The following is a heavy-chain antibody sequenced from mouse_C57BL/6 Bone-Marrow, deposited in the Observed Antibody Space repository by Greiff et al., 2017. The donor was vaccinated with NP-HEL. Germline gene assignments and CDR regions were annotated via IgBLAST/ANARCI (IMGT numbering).Heavy chain of an antibody. Sequence: EVQLQQSGPELVKPGASVKISCKASGYTFTDYYMNWVKQSHGKSLEWIGDINPNNGGTSYNQKFKGKATLTVDKSSSTAYMELRSLTSEDSAVYYCARWSYYGSFHWYFDVWGTGTTVTVSS. CDR1: GYTFTDYY. CDR3: ARWSYYGSFHWYFDV. CDR2: INPNNGGT. J-gene: IGHJ1*03. D-gene: IGHD1-1*01. V-gene: IGHV1-26*01.